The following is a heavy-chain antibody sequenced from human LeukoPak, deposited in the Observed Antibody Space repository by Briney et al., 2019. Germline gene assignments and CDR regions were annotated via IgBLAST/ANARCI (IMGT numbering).Heavy chain of an antibody. D-gene: IGHD3-10*01. Sequence: QPGGSLRLSCAASGPTFSSYAMSWVRQAPGKGLEWVSAISGSGSRTYYADSVKGRFTISRDNSKNTLYLQMNSLRAEDTAVYYCARVAWAGSYYKGYFQHWGQGTLVTVSS. CDR1: GPTFSSYA. V-gene: IGHV3-23*01. CDR2: ISGSGSRT. J-gene: IGHJ1*01. CDR3: ARVAWAGSYYKGYFQH.